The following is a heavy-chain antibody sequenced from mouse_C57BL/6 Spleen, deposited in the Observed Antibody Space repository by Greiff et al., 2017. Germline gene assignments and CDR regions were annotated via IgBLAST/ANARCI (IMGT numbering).Heavy chain of an antibody. CDR1: GYTFTDYE. CDR2: IAPETGGT. CDR3: TRLVPRWSVDD. J-gene: IGHJ2*01. D-gene: IGHD2-3*01. Sequence: QVQLQQSGAELVRPGASVTLSCKASGYTFTDYEMHWVKQTPVHGLEWIGAIAPETGGTAYNQKFKGKAILTADKSSSTAYMELRSLTSEDSAVYYCTRLVPRWSVDDWGQGTTLTVSS. V-gene: IGHV1-15*01.